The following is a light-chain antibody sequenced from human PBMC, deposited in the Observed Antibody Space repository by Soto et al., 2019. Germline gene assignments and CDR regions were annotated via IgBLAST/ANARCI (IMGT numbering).Light chain of an antibody. Sequence: QSALTQPASVSGSPGQSITISCIGSFSDVGGYNYVSWYQRHPDKAPKLIIYDVSHRPSGVSDRFSGSKSGDTASLTISGLQAEDEAVYYCSLYRGTRTLVVFGGGTKVTVL. CDR3: SLYRGTRTLVV. CDR1: FSDVGGYNY. V-gene: IGLV2-14*03. CDR2: DVS. J-gene: IGLJ2*01.